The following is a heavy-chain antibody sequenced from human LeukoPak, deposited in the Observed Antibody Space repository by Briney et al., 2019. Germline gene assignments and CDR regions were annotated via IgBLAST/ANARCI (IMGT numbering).Heavy chain of an antibody. CDR3: ARIFGVTLGGFDP. CDR2: INPNSGNT. D-gene: IGHD3-3*01. Sequence: ASVKVSCKASGYTFTGYYMHWVRQAPGQGLEWMGWINPNSGNTGYAQKFQGRVTMTTDTSTSTAYMELRSLRSDDTAVYYCARIFGVTLGGFDPWGQGTLVTVSS. V-gene: IGHV1-2*02. CDR1: GYTFTGYY. J-gene: IGHJ5*02.